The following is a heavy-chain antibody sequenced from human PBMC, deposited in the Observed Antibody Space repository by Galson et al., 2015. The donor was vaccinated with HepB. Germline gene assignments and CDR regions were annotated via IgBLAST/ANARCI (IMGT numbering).Heavy chain of an antibody. Sequence: SLRLSCAASGFTYINYWVTWVRQAPGKGLEWVAYIKEDGSEIYYLDSVKGRFTISRDNTKNSLYLQMNTLRAEDTAVYYCARGVYYFDYWGRRTLVTVSS. V-gene: IGHV3-7*01. D-gene: IGHD6-6*01. J-gene: IGHJ4*02. CDR1: GFTYINYW. CDR3: ARGVYYFDY. CDR2: IKEDGSEI.